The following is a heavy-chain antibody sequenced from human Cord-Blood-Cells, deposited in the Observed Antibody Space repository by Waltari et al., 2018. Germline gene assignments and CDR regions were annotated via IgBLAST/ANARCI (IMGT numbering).Heavy chain of an antibody. CDR3: AHRPPNYDFWSGYYDAFDI. CDR2: IYWDDGK. CDR1: GFSLSTSGVG. Sequence: QITLKESGPTLVKPTQTLTLTCTFSGFSLSTSGVGVGWIRQPPGKALEWLARIYWDDGKRYSPSLKSRLTINKDTSKNQVVLTMTNMDPVDTATYYCAHRPPNYDFWSGYYDAFDIWGQGTMVTVSS. V-gene: IGHV2-5*02. D-gene: IGHD3-3*01. J-gene: IGHJ3*02.